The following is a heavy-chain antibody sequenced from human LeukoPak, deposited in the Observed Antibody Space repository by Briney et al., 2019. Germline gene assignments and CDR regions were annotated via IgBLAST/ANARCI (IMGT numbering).Heavy chain of an antibody. CDR3: ARDSSGWSNDY. V-gene: IGHV3-30-3*01. Sequence: PGGSLRLSCAASGFTFSSYAMHWVRQAPGKGLEWVAFIAYDESSKYYADSVKGRFTISRDNSKNTLYLQMNSLRAEDTAVYYCARDSSGWSNDYWGQGTLVTVS. CDR2: IAYDESSK. J-gene: IGHJ4*02. D-gene: IGHD6-19*01. CDR1: GFTFSSYA.